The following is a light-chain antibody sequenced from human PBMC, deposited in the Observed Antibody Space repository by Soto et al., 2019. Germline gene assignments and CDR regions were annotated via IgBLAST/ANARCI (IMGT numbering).Light chain of an antibody. J-gene: IGKJ2*01. CDR1: QSVSSN. CDR2: GAS. V-gene: IGKV3-15*01. CDR3: QQYHTWPPDT. Sequence: EIVMTQSPATMSVSPGERATLSCRASQSVSSNLAWYQQKPGQAPRLLIYGASTRATGIPARFSGSGSGTEFTININSLQSDDFAVYYCQQYHTWPPDTFGQGTKLEIK.